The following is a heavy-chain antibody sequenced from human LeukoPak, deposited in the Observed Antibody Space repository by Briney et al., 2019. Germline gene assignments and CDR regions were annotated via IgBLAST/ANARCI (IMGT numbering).Heavy chain of an antibody. Sequence: SVKVSCKASGGIFSSYAISWVRQSPGQGLEWMGRIIPIFGTANYAQKFQGRVTITTDESTSTAYMELSSLRSEDTAVYYCAREEVRLGSAFDIWGQGTMVTVSS. CDR3: AREEVRLGSAFDI. D-gene: IGHD6-19*01. J-gene: IGHJ3*02. V-gene: IGHV1-69*05. CDR1: GGIFSSYA. CDR2: IIPIFGTA.